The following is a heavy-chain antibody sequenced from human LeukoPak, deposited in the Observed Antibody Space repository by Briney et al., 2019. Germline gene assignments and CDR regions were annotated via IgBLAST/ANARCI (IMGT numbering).Heavy chain of an antibody. CDR3: ASRAYSSGWYYFDY. CDR1: CRSISSYY. V-gene: IGHV4-59*01. J-gene: IGHJ4*02. CDR2: IYYSGST. D-gene: IGHD6-19*01. Sequence: SETLSLTCTLSCRSISSYYWSWIRQPPGKGLEWIGYIYYSGSTNYNPSLKTRVTISVDTYKNQLSLKLSSVTAAATAMYYCASRAYSSGWYYFDYWGEGTLVTVSS.